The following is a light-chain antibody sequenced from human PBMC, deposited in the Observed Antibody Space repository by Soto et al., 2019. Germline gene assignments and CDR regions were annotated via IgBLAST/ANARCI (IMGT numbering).Light chain of an antibody. Sequence: DIQMTQSPSTLSASVGDRVTITCRASQSITNWLAWYQQKPGRAPKLLIYKASALESGVPSRFSGRGSGTEFTLTISSLQPDDFATYHCQQYNSYPYTFGQGTKVEIK. CDR3: QQYNSYPYT. CDR1: QSITNW. V-gene: IGKV1-5*03. CDR2: KAS. J-gene: IGKJ2*01.